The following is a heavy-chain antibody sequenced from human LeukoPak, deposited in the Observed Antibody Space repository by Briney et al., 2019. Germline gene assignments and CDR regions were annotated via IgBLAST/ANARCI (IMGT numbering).Heavy chain of an antibody. Sequence: ASVKVSCKASGNTFSIYNMHWVRQAPGQGLEWMGIINPSGGTSYAQKLQGRVTMTRDTSSSTVYMELSSLTSEDTAVYYCAREGVAATGLDYWGQGTLVTVS. CDR2: INPSGGT. CDR3: AREGVAATGLDY. D-gene: IGHD6-13*01. J-gene: IGHJ4*02. V-gene: IGHV1-46*01. CDR1: GNTFSIYN.